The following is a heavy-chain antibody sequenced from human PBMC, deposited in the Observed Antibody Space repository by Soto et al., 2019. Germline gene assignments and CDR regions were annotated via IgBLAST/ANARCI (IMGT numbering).Heavy chain of an antibody. V-gene: IGHV4-31*03. J-gene: IGHJ3*02. CDR3: ARDQVVWFGSDAVGGTFDI. D-gene: IGHD3-10*01. Sequence: QVQLQESGPGLVKRSQTLSLTCTVSGGSISSGGYYWSWIRQHPGKGLEWIGYIYYSGSTYYNPSLKSRVTISVDTSKNQFSLKLSSVTAADTAVYYCARDQVVWFGSDAVGGTFDIWGQGTMVTVSS. CDR2: IYYSGST. CDR1: GGSISSGGYY.